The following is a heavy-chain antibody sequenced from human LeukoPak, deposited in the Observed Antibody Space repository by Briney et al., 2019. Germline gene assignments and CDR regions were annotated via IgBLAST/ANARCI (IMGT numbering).Heavy chain of an antibody. CDR2: IKEDGSKK. V-gene: IGHV3-7*01. Sequence: GRSLRHSCGASRFTFSSSWMTWVRQPPGKGLEWVATIKEDGSKKDYEDSVKGRFTISRDNVKNSLYLQMDSLRAEDTAVYFCARNLAYNAFDIWGQGTMVTVSS. CDR3: ARNLAYNAFDI. CDR1: RFTFSSSW. J-gene: IGHJ3*02. D-gene: IGHD1-1*01.